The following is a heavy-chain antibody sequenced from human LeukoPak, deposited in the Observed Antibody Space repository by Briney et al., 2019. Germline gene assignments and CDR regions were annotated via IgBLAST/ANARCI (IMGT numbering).Heavy chain of an antibody. CDR1: GFTFSSYA. CDR2: ISYDGSNK. V-gene: IGHV3-30-3*01. J-gene: IGHJ4*02. D-gene: IGHD3-9*01. Sequence: GRSLRLSCAASGFTFSSYAMDWVRQAPGKGLEWVAVISYDGSNKYYADSVKGRFTISRDNSKNTLYLQMNSLRAEDTAVYYCARALNFDYGMNYWGQGTLVTVSS. CDR3: ARALNFDYGMNY.